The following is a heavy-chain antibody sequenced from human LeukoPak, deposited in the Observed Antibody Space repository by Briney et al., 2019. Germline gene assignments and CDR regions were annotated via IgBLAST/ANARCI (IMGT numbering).Heavy chain of an antibody. D-gene: IGHD7-27*01. V-gene: IGHV3-23*01. CDR2: ISSSGDDT. CDR3: AKGQTWASVYFDS. Sequence: PGGSLRLSCAAFGCTLSRYAMSWVHQAPAKGLEYISAISSSGDDTLYADSVKGRFTISRDNFKNTLYLQMNSLRAEDTAVYYCAKGQTWASVYFDSWGQGTLVTVSS. J-gene: IGHJ4*02. CDR1: GCTLSRYA.